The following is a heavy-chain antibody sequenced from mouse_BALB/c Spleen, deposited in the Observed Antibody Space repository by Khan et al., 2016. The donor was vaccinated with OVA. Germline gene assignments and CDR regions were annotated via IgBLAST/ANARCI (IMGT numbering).Heavy chain of an antibody. D-gene: IGHD1-1*01. J-gene: IGHJ3*01. CDR3: ARSYYYGSSTWFAY. V-gene: IGHV1-69*02. CDR2: IDPSDSHT. CDR1: GYTFSSCW. Sequence: QVQLQQPGAELVKPGASVKLSCKASGYTFSSCWMHWVKQRPGQGLEWIGEIDPSDSHTNYNQKFKGKATLNVDKSSSTAYMHLSSLTSEDSAVYYCARSYYYGSSTWFAYWGQGTLVTVSA.